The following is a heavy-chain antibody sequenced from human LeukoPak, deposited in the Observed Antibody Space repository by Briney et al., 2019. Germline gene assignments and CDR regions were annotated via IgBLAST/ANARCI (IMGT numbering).Heavy chain of an antibody. Sequence: SETLSLTCTVSGYSISSGYYWGWIRQPPGKGLEWIGSIYHSGSTYYNPSLKSRVTISVDTSKNQFSLKLNSMTAADTAVYYCARVTESYGSGRRHNYYYYYMDVWGKGTTVTISS. CDR2: IYHSGST. D-gene: IGHD3-10*01. CDR1: GYSISSGYY. V-gene: IGHV4-38-2*02. CDR3: ARVTESYGSGRRHNYYYYYMDV. J-gene: IGHJ6*03.